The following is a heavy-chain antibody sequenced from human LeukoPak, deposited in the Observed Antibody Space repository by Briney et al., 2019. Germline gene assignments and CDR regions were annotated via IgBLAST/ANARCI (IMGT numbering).Heavy chain of an antibody. CDR3: ARKLGYCSSIGCLYFDY. J-gene: IGHJ4*02. D-gene: IGHD2-2*01. CDR2: IYYSGST. V-gene: IGHV4-39*01. CDR1: GGSISSSSYY. Sequence: SETLSLTCTVSGGSISSSSYYWGWIRQPPGKGLEWIGSIYYSGSTYYNPSLKSRVTISVDTSKNQFSLKLSSVIAADTAVYYCARKLGYCSSIGCLYFDYWGQGTLVTVSS.